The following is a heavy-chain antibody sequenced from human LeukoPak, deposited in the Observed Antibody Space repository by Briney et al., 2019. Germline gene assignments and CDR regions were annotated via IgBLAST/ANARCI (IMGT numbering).Heavy chain of an antibody. J-gene: IGHJ5*02. CDR3: APYSVTANWFDP. CDR1: GGSISSGSYY. CDR2: IYYSGST. Sequence: SETLSLTCIVSGGSISSGSYYWGWIRQPPGKGLEWIGSIYYSGSTYYNSSLKSRVTISVDTSKNQFSLKLSSVTAADTAVYYCAPYSVTANWFDPWGQGTLVTVSS. D-gene: IGHD2-21*02. V-gene: IGHV4-39*07.